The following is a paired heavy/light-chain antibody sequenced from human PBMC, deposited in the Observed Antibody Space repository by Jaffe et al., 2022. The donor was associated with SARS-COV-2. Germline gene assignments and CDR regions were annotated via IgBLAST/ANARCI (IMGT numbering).Light chain of an antibody. CDR3: SSYTSSSTLVL. V-gene: IGLV2-14*03. CDR1: SSDVGGYNY. J-gene: IGLJ2*01. CDR2: DVS. Sequence: QSALTQPASVSGSPGQSIAISCTGTSSDVGGYNYVSWYQLHPDKAPKLMIFDVSNRPSGVSNRFSGSKSGNTASLTISGLQAEDEADYYCSSYTSSSTLVLFGGGTKLTVL.
Heavy chain of an antibody. V-gene: IGHV1-3*01. Sequence: QVQLVQSEAELREPGASVKVSCKASGYIFTNYAVHWVRQAPGQSLEWMGWINAGNGHTKYSQKFQGRVTVTRDTSASTAYMVLRGLSSEDTGIYYCAREPWLVQDYYYYYVDVWGKGTTVTVS. CDR1: GYIFTNYA. CDR3: AREPWLVQDYYYYYVDV. J-gene: IGHJ6*03. CDR2: INAGNGHT. D-gene: IGHD6-19*01.